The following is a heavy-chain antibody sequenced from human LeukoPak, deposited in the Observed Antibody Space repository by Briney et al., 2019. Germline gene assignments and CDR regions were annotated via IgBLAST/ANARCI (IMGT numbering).Heavy chain of an antibody. J-gene: IGHJ5*02. CDR2: ISSSGSTI. CDR3: ARDLSVGSSP. V-gene: IGHV3-11*01. Sequence: GGSLGLSCAASGFTFSDYYMSWIRQAPGKGLEWVSYISSSGSTIYYADSVKGRFTISRDNAKNSLYLRMNSLRAVDTAVYYCARDLSVGSSPWGQGTLVTVSS. D-gene: IGHD2-15*01. CDR1: GFTFSDYY.